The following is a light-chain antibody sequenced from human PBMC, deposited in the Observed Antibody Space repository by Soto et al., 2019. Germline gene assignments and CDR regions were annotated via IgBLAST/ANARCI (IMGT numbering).Light chain of an antibody. CDR3: SLSYSGARSVV. Sequence: QAVVTQEPSLTVSPGGTVTLTCGSSTGAVTSGHYPYWFQQKPGQAPRTLIYDTSNKHSWTPARFSGSLLGGKAALTLSGAQPEDEAEYYCSLSYSGARSVVFGGGTKVTVL. V-gene: IGLV7-46*01. CDR2: DTS. CDR1: TGAVTSGHY. J-gene: IGLJ2*01.